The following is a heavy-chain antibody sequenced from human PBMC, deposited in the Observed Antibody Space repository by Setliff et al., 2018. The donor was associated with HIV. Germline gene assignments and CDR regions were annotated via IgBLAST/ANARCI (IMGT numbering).Heavy chain of an antibody. V-gene: IGHV1-46*01. CDR2: INPSGGDT. J-gene: IGHJ1*01. CDR1: GYTFTSYY. D-gene: IGHD6-6*01. Sequence: ASVKVSCKASGYTFTSYYMHWVRQAPRHGLEWMGIINPSGGDTEYAQKFQGRVTMTRDTSTSTVYMELSSLRSEDTAVYYCARDPAPSSSASYFQHWGQGTPVTVSS. CDR3: ARDPAPSSSASYFQH.